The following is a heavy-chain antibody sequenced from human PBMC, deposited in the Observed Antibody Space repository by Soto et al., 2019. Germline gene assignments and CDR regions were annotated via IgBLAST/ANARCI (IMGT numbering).Heavy chain of an antibody. Sequence: GGSLRLSCAVSGLTVSSNYMSWVRQAPGKGLEWVSLIYSDGSTHYADSVKGRFTISRDNSKNTLYLQMNSLRAEDTAVYYCARVIPTLVRGVIREFDYWGQGPLVTVSS. CDR2: IYSDGST. CDR1: GLTVSSNY. D-gene: IGHD3-10*01. CDR3: ARVIPTLVRGVIREFDY. J-gene: IGHJ4*02. V-gene: IGHV3-53*01.